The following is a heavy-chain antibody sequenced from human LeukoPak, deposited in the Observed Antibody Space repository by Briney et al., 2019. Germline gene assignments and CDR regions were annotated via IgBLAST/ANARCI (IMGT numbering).Heavy chain of an antibody. CDR2: IYYSGST. J-gene: IGHJ4*02. D-gene: IGHD3-10*01. V-gene: IGHV4-59*01. CDR3: ARGHYYGSGSYFGYFDY. CDR1: GGSISSYY. Sequence: PSETLSLTCTVSGGSISSYYWSWIRQPPGKGLEWIGYIYYSGSTNYNPSLKSRVTISVDTSKNQFFLKLSSVTAADTAVYYCARGHYYGSGSYFGYFDYWGQGTLVTVSS.